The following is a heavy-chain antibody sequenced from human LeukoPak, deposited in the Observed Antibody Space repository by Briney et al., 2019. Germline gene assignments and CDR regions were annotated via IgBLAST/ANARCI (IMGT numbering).Heavy chain of an antibody. D-gene: IGHD3-22*01. Sequence: PSETLSLTCAVYGGSSSGYYWSWIRQPPGKGLEWIGEINHSGSTNYNPSLKSRVTISVDTSKNQFSLKLSSVTAADTAVYYCARWSTYHESSGYSDRKLDYWGQGTLVTVSS. CDR2: INHSGST. V-gene: IGHV4-34*01. CDR3: ARWSTYHESSGYSDRKLDY. CDR1: GGSSSGYY. J-gene: IGHJ4*02.